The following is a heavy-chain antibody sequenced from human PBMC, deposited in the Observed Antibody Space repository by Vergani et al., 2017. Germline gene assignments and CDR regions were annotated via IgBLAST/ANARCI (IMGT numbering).Heavy chain of an antibody. J-gene: IGHJ3*02. CDR2: ISNSGNTI. D-gene: IGHD5-24*01. CDR1: GFSFSDHY. CDR3: ARDHRDYNNYPGTFDI. V-gene: IGHV3-11*01. Sequence: QVQLVESGGGLVKPGGSLRLSCAASGFSFSDHYMTWIRQAPGKGLEWVSYISNSGNTIEYADSVKGRFSISRANAKSSLFLQMDSLRAEDTAVYYCARDHRDYNNYPGTFDIWGQGSMVTVSS.